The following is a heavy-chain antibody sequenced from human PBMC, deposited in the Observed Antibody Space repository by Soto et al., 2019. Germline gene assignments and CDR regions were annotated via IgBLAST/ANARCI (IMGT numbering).Heavy chain of an antibody. V-gene: IGHV3-30-3*01. CDR1: GFTFSSYA. J-gene: IGHJ6*02. Sequence: QVQLVESGGGVVQPGRSLRLSCAASGFTFSSYAMHWVRQAPGKGLEWVAVISYDGSNKYYADSVKGRITISRDNSKNTLYLQMNSLRAEDTAVYYCARDFSDGYSSGGMDVWGQGTTVTVSS. CDR3: ARDFSDGYSSGGMDV. CDR2: ISYDGSNK. D-gene: IGHD5-18*01.